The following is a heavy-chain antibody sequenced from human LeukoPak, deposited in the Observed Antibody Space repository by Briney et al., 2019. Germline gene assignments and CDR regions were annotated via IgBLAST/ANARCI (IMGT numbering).Heavy chain of an antibody. V-gene: IGHV1-69*02. CDR2: IIPILGIA. D-gene: IGHD3-3*01. J-gene: IGHJ5*02. Sequence: SVKVSCKASGGTFSSYTISWLRQAPGQGLEWMGRIIPILGIANYAQKFQGRVTITADKSTSTAYMELSSLRSEDTAVSYCAEENHFRGENSRFRDPWGQGTLVTVSS. CDR1: GGTFSSYT. CDR3: AEENHFRGENSRFRDP.